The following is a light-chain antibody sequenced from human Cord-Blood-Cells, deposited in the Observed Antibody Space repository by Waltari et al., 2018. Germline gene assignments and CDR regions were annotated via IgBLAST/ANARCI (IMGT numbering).Light chain of an antibody. CDR3: SSYTSSSAYV. CDR1: SSDVGGYNY. CDR2: EVS. Sequence: QSALTQPASVSGSPGQSITISCTGTSSDVGGYNYVSWYQQHPGKAPNLMIYEVSNRPAGVPNRFSGSKSGNTAALTISGLQAEDEADYYCSSYTSSSAYVFGTGTKVTVL. J-gene: IGLJ1*01. V-gene: IGLV2-14*01.